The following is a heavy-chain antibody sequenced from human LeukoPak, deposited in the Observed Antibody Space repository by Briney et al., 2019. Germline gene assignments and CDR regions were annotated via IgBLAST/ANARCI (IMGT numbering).Heavy chain of an antibody. CDR1: GFTFSSYA. D-gene: IGHD3-9*01. CDR3: ARSGVFYDILTGSTFPTHFDY. J-gene: IGHJ4*02. CDR2: ISYDGSNK. V-gene: IGHV3-30-3*01. Sequence: GRSLRLSCAASGFTFSSYAMHWVRQAPGKGLEWVAVISYDGSNKYYADSVKGRFTISRDNSKNTLYLQMNSLRAEDTAVYYCARSGVFYDILTGSTFPTHFDYWGQGTLVTVSS.